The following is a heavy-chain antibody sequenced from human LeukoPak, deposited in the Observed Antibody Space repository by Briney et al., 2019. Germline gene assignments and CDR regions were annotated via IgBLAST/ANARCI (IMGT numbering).Heavy chain of an antibody. CDR2: IYYSGST. CDR3: VRPIRGYSFDYYDY. J-gene: IGHJ4*02. V-gene: IGHV4-59*01. Sequence: SETLSLTCTVSGGSITSSYWSWIRQPPRKGLEWIGCIYYSGSTNYNPSLKSRVTMSVDTSKNQFSLKLTSVTAADTSVYYCVRPIRGYSFDYYDYWGQGTLVTVSS. CDR1: GGSITSSY. D-gene: IGHD5-18*01.